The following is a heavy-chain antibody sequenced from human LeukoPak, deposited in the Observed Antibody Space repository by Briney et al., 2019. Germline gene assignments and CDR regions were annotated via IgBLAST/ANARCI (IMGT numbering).Heavy chain of an antibody. J-gene: IGHJ4*02. CDR3: ARVGGYDILTGYYPLPFDY. Sequence: PSETLSLTCAVSGYSISSGYYWGWIRQPPGKGLEWIGSIYHSGSTYYNPSLKSRVTISVDTSKNQFPLKLSSVTAADTAVYYCARVGGYDILTGYYPLPFDYWGQGTLVTVSS. CDR1: GYSISSGYY. CDR2: IYHSGST. V-gene: IGHV4-38-2*01. D-gene: IGHD3-9*01.